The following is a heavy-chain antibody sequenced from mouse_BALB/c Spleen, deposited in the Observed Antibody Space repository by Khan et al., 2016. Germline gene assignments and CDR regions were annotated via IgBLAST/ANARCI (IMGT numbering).Heavy chain of an antibody. V-gene: IGHV7-3*02. Sequence: EVELVESGGGLVQPGGSLRLSCATSGFTFTDYYISWVRQPPGKALEWLGFIRNKANGYTTEYGASVKGQFTISRDNSQNILYLQMNTLRAEDSATYYCARDMVTGVYWYFDVWGAGTTVTVSS. CDR3: ARDMVTGVYWYFDV. D-gene: IGHD2-13*01. J-gene: IGHJ1*01. CDR2: IRNKANGYTT. CDR1: GFTFTDYY.